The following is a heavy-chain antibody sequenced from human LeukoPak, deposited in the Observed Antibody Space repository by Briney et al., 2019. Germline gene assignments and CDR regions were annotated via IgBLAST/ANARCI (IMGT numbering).Heavy chain of an antibody. CDR3: AKDDSYSGYVY. J-gene: IGHJ4*02. Sequence: PGGSLRLSCAASGFTFSSYSMNWVRQAPGKGLEWVSAISGSGGSTYYADSVKGRFTISRDNSKNTLHLQMNSLRAEDTAVYYCAKDDSYSGYVYWGQGTLVTVSS. D-gene: IGHD5-12*01. CDR2: ISGSGGST. V-gene: IGHV3-23*01. CDR1: GFTFSSYS.